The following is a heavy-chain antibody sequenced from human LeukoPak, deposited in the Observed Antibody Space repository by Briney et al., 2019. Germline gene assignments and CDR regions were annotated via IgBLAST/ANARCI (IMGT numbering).Heavy chain of an antibody. CDR2: IYHSGST. CDR3: ARVPFDY. Sequence: SEALSLTCTVSGYSISSGYYWGWIRQPPGKGLEWIGSIYHSGSTYYNPSLKSRVTISVDTSKNQFSLKLSSVTAADTAVYYCARVPFDYWGQGTLVTVSS. CDR1: GYSISSGYY. V-gene: IGHV4-38-2*02. J-gene: IGHJ4*02.